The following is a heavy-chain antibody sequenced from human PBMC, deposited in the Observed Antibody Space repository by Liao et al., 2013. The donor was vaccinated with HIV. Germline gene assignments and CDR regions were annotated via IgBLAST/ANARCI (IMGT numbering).Heavy chain of an antibody. CDR3: ATYDSRGFYNYFDN. J-gene: IGHJ4*02. Sequence: QVQLQESGPGLVKPSQTLSLTCSVSGGSISSGSYYWSWIRQPAGKGLEWIGRISASGTTNYNPSLKSRVTISVDRSKKQFSLKLTSVTAADTAVYYCATYDSRGFYNYFDNWGQGTLVTVSS. V-gene: IGHV4-61*02. D-gene: IGHD3-22*01. CDR2: ISASGTT. CDR1: GGSISSGSYY.